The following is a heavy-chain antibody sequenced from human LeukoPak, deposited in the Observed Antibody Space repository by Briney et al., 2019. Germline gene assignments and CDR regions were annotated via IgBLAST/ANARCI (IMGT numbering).Heavy chain of an antibody. CDR1: GGTFSTYA. J-gene: IGHJ4*02. D-gene: IGHD2-2*01. Sequence: SVKVSCKASGGTFSTYAISWVRQAPGQGLEWMGGIIPMFGATNYAQKFQGRVTITADESTSTAYMELSSLRSDDTAVYYCAREPRRYCTSTTCSIDYWGQGTLVTVSS. CDR2: IIPMFGAT. CDR3: AREPRRYCTSTTCSIDY. V-gene: IGHV1-69*13.